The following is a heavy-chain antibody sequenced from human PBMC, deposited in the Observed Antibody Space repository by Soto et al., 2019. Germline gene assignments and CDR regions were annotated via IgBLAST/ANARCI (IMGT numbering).Heavy chain of an antibody. CDR3: TTAVASYDILTGYYLAPFDAFDI. CDR2: IKSKTDGGTT. D-gene: IGHD3-9*01. V-gene: IGHV3-15*01. J-gene: IGHJ3*02. CDR1: GFTFSNAW. Sequence: GGSLRLSCAASGFTFSNAWMSWVRQAPGKGLEWVGRIKSKTDGGTTDYAAPVKGRFTISRDDSKNTLYLQMNSLKTEDTAVYYCTTAVASYDILTGYYLAPFDAFDIWGQGTMVTVSS.